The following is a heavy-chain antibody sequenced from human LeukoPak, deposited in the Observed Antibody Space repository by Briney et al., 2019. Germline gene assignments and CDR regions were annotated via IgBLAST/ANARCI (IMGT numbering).Heavy chain of an antibody. CDR2: IHYSGST. Sequence: SETLSLTCTVYGGSISSYYWSWIRQPPGKGLEWIGYIHYSGSTNYNPSLKSRATISVDTSKTQMSLKLSCVAAADRAVFYWGRHCRDSSGYLQYSFDYWGQGTLVTVSS. V-gene: IGHV4-59*01. CDR1: GGSISSYY. J-gene: IGHJ4*02. D-gene: IGHD3-22*01. CDR3: GRHCRDSSGYLQYSFDY.